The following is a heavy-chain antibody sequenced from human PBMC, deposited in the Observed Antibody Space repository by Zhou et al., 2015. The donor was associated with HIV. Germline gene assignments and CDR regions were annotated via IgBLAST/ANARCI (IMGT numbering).Heavy chain of an antibody. CDR3: ARDYRSPSYYYGSGSHYGRAYFQH. D-gene: IGHD3-10*01. V-gene: IGHV1-69*01. Sequence: QVQLVQSGAEVKKPGSSVKVSCKASGGTFSSYAISWVRQAPGQGLEWMGGIIPIFGTANYAQKFQGRVTITADESTSTAYMELSSLRSEDTAVYYCARDYRSPSYYYGSGSHYGRAYFQHWGQGTRGHPSPQ. J-gene: IGHJ1*01. CDR2: IIPIFGTA. CDR1: GGTFSSYA.